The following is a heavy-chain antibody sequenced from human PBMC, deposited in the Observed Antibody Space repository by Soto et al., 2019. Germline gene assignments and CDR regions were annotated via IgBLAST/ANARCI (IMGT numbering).Heavy chain of an antibody. CDR2: INPNSGGT. CDR3: AREVAGSGWYRHSRRRGDFDY. D-gene: IGHD6-19*01. V-gene: IGHV1-2*04. CDR1: GYTFTGYY. Sequence: GASVKVSCKASGYTFTGYYMHWVRQAPGQGLEWMGWINPNSGGTNYAQKFQGWVTMTRDTSISTAYMELSRLRSDDTAVYYCAREVAGSGWYRHSRRRGDFDYWGQGTLVTVSS. J-gene: IGHJ4*02.